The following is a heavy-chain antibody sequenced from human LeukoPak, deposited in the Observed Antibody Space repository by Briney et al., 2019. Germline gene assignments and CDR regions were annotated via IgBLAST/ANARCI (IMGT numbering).Heavy chain of an antibody. CDR1: GYTFTGYY. D-gene: IGHD3-10*01. Sequence: ASVKVSCKASGYTFTGYYMHWVRQAPGQGLEWMGWINPNSGGTNYAQKFQGRVTMTRNTSISTAYMELSSLRSEDTAVYYCARGQGYYGSGSYLYWGQGTLVTVSS. CDR3: ARGQGYYGSGSYLY. J-gene: IGHJ4*02. V-gene: IGHV1-2*02. CDR2: INPNSGGT.